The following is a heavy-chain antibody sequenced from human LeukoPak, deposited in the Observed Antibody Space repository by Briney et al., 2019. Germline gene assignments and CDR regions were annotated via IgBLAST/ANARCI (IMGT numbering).Heavy chain of an antibody. J-gene: IGHJ4*02. CDR1: GFTFSSYS. CDR2: ISSSSSYI. CDR3: ARMGAPIEDY. D-gene: IGHD1-26*01. Sequence: TGGSLRLSCAASGFTFSSYSMNWVRQAPGKGLEWVSSISSSSSYIYYADSVKGRFTISRDNAKNSLYLQMNSLRAEDTAVYYCARMGAPIEDYWGQGTLVTVSS. V-gene: IGHV3-21*01.